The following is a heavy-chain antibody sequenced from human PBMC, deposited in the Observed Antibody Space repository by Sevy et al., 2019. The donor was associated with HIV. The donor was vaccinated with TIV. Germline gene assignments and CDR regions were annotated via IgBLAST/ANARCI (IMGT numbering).Heavy chain of an antibody. J-gene: IGHJ4*02. CDR1: GFTFSSYG. CDR3: AKDGSRITMIVVAQYYFDY. Sequence: GGSLRLSCAASGFTFSSYGMHWVRQSPGKGLEWVAFIRYDGSNKYYADSVKGRFTISRDNSKNTLCLQMNSLRAEDTAVYYCAKDGSRITMIVVAQYYFDYWGQGTLVTVSS. V-gene: IGHV3-30*02. CDR2: IRYDGSNK. D-gene: IGHD3-22*01.